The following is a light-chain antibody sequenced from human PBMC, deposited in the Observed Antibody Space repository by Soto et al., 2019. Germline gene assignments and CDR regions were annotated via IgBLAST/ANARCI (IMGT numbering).Light chain of an antibody. Sequence: DIQMTQSPSSLSASVGDRVTFTCQASQDISDYLNWYQQKPGKAPDLLIYDVSNLEAGVPSRFSGSGSGREFTFTINGLQPEDIATYFCQQYDNVPYTFGHGTKLDLK. V-gene: IGKV1-33*01. CDR3: QQYDNVPYT. CDR1: QDISDY. CDR2: DVS. J-gene: IGKJ2*01.